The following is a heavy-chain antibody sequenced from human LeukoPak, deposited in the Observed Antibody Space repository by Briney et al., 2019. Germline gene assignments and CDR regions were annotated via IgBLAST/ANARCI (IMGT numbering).Heavy chain of an antibody. CDR2: IIPILGIG. Sequence: ASVKVSCKASGGTFSSYTISWVRQAPGQGLEWMGRIIPILGIGNYAQKFQGRATITADKSTSTAYMELSSLRSEDTAVYYCARDRVGADYGMDVWGQGTTVTVSS. CDR3: ARDRVGADYGMDV. V-gene: IGHV1-69*04. CDR1: GGTFSSYT. J-gene: IGHJ6*02. D-gene: IGHD1-26*01.